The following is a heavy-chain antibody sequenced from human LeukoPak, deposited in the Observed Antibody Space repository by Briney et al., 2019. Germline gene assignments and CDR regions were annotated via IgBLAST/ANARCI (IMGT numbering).Heavy chain of an antibody. Sequence: PGGSLRLSCAASGFTFNTYWMAWVRRAPGKGLEWVANIKQDGSVKNYVDSVKGRFTISRDDAKNSVYLQMNSLKTEDTAVYYCARDVSGSLGDWGKGTLVTVSA. D-gene: IGHD1-26*01. J-gene: IGHJ4*02. CDR2: IKQDGSVK. CDR3: ARDVSGSLGD. CDR1: GFTFNTYW. V-gene: IGHV3-7*01.